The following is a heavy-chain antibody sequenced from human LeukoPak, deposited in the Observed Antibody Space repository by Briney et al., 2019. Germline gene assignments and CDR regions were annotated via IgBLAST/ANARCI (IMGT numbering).Heavy chain of an antibody. Sequence: PGRSLRLSCAASGFTFDDYAMHWVRQAPGKGLEWVSGISWNSGSIGYADSVKGRFTISRDNAKNSLYLQMNSLRAEDTAVYYCARGLQYYYYCMDVWGKGTTVTVSS. D-gene: IGHD5-24*01. CDR2: ISWNSGSI. J-gene: IGHJ6*03. CDR3: ARGLQYYYYCMDV. CDR1: GFTFDDYA. V-gene: IGHV3-9*01.